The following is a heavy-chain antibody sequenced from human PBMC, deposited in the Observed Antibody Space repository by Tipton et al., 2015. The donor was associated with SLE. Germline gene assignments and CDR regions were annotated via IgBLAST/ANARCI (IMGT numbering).Heavy chain of an antibody. J-gene: IGHJ5*02. CDR1: GGSISSGGYY. D-gene: IGHD3-22*01. CDR3: AREPYYYDSSGYYVSWFDP. Sequence: TLSLTCTVSGGSISSGGYYWSWIRPHPGKGLEWIGYIYYSGSTYYNPSLKSRVTISVDTSKNQFSLKLSSVTAADTAVYYCAREPYYYDSSGYYVSWFDPWGQGTLVTVSS. CDR2: IYYSGST. V-gene: IGHV4-31*03.